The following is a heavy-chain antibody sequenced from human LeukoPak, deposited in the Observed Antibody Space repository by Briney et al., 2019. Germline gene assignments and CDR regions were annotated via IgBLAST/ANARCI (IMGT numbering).Heavy chain of an antibody. CDR1: GFTFNSYA. J-gene: IGHJ4*02. Sequence: GGSLRLSCAASGFTFNSYAVHWVRQAPGKGLEWVAVISYDGSISFYAASVKGRFTISRDNSKNTLYLQMNSLRAEDTALYFCARDRRYCSGGSCYFDYFFDYWGQGTLVTVSS. CDR3: ARDRRYCSGGSCYFDYFFDY. D-gene: IGHD2-15*01. V-gene: IGHV3-30-3*01. CDR2: ISYDGSIS.